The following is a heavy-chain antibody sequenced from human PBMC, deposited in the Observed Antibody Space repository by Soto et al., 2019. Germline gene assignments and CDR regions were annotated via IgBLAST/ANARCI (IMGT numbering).Heavy chain of an antibody. CDR1: GFTFSSYA. Sequence: EVQLLECGGGLVQPGGSLRLSCAASGFTFSSYAMSWVRQAPGKGLEWVSAISGSGGSTYYADSVKGRFTISRDNSKNTLYLQMNSLRAEDTAVYYCAKTGSGWPRRDYWGQGTLVTVSS. CDR3: AKTGSGWPRRDY. V-gene: IGHV3-23*01. CDR2: ISGSGGST. J-gene: IGHJ4*02. D-gene: IGHD6-19*01.